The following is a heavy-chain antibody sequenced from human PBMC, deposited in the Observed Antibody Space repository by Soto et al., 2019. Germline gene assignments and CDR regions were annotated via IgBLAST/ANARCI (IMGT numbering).Heavy chain of an antibody. CDR2: IIPIFGTA. J-gene: IGHJ5*02. V-gene: IGHV1-69*12. D-gene: IGHD3-22*01. CDR3: AGGSDYDSSGYYYSWFDP. Sequence: QVQLVQSGAEVKKPGSSVKVSCKASGGTFSSYAISWVRQAPGQGLEWMGGIIPIFGTANYAQKFQGRVTITADESTSTAYMELSILGSEATAVYYCAGGSDYDSSGYYYSWFDPWGQGTLVTVSS. CDR1: GGTFSSYA.